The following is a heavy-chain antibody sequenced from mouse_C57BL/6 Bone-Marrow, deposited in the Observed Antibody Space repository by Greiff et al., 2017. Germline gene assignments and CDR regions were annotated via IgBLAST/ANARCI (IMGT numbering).Heavy chain of an antibody. Sequence: QVQLQQPGAELVRPGSSVKLSCKASGYTFTSYWMDWVKQRPGQGLEWIGNIYPSDSATHYNQKFKDKATLTVDKSSSTAYMQLSSLTSEDSAVYYCAVSDYDGTYWGQGTLVTVSA. CDR1: GYTFTSYW. V-gene: IGHV1-61*01. CDR3: AVSDYDGTY. D-gene: IGHD2-4*01. CDR2: IYPSDSAT. J-gene: IGHJ3*01.